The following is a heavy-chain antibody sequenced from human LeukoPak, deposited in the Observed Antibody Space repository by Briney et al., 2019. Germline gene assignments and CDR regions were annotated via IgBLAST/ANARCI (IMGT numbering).Heavy chain of an antibody. D-gene: IGHD3-3*02. CDR2: IYYSGST. V-gene: IGHV4-39*01. CDR3: ARHVQTQIS. Sequence: PSETLSLTCTVSGGSIRSTSYYRGWIRQPPGQGLEWIGSIYYSGSTYYNPSLESRVTVSVDTSKNQFSLNLNSVTAADTAVYYCARHVQTQISWGQGTLVIVSS. J-gene: IGHJ4*02. CDR1: GGSIRSTSYY.